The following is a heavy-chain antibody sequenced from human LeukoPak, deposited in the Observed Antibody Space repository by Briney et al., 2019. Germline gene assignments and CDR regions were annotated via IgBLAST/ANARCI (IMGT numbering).Heavy chain of an antibody. V-gene: IGHV4-59*02. CDR2: GFYIGRT. J-gene: IGHJ4*02. CDR3: ARRDGDNYDFDY. CDR1: GASVRSHY. D-gene: IGHD5-24*01. Sequence: SETLSLTRTVSGASVRSHYWSWIRQTPGKGLEWLGYGFYIGRTNYNPSLGSRVAISLDTSKNQFSLRLTAVTAADTAVYYCARRDGDNYDFDYWGQGILVTVSS.